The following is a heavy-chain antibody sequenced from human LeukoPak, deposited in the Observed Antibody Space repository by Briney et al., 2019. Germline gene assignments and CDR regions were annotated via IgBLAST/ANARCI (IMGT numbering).Heavy chain of an antibody. J-gene: IGHJ4*02. CDR1: GYTFTSYD. V-gene: IGHV1-8*02. CDR3: ARGLSRGYCSSTSCSHFDY. CDR2: MNPNSGNT. Sequence: ASVKVSCKASGYTFTSYDINWVRQATGQGLEWMGWMNPNSGNTGYAQKFQGRVTMTRNTSISTAYMELSSLRPEDTAVYYCARGLSRGYCSSTSCSHFDYWGQGTLVTVSS. D-gene: IGHD2-2*01.